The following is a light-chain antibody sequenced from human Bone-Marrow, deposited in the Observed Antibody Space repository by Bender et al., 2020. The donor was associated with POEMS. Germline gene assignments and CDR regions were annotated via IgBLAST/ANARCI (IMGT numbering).Light chain of an antibody. CDR2: GDN. Sequence: QSMLTQPPSVSGAPGQRVTISCTGSSSNIGGGYEVHWYRQFPGTAPKLVLYGDNNRPSGVPDRFSGSRSGTSASLAISGLRSEDEADYYCATWDDSLSAWVFGGGTKLTVL. V-gene: IGLV1-50*01. CDR3: ATWDDSLSAWV. CDR1: SSNIGGGYE. J-gene: IGLJ3*02.